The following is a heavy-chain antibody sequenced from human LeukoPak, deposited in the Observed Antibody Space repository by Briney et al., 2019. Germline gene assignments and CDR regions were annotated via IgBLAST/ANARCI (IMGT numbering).Heavy chain of an antibody. V-gene: IGHV3-23*01. CDR2: ITTGDGNT. Sequence: GGSLRLSCTASGFTFSSYTMTWVRQAPGKGLKWVSAITTGDGNTYYADSVKGRFTVSRDDSKNTLYLQMNSLRAEDTAVYYCAKDGGLWVSAHWGDSWGRGTLVTVSS. CDR3: AKDGGLWVSAHWGDS. J-gene: IGHJ4*02. D-gene: IGHD7-27*01. CDR1: GFTFSSYT.